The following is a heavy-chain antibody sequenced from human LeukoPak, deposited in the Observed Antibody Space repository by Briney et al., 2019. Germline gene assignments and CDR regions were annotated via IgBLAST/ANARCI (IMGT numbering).Heavy chain of an antibody. D-gene: IGHD6-19*01. J-gene: IGHJ4*02. V-gene: IGHV3-23*01. Sequence: GGSLRLSCAASGFTFSSYAMSWVRQAPGKGLEWVSAISGSGGSTYYADSVKGRFTISRDNSKNTLYLQMNSLRAEDTAVYYCATDGGWLTRGYWGQGTLVTVSS. CDR1: GFTFSSYA. CDR3: ATDGGWLTRGY. CDR2: ISGSGGST.